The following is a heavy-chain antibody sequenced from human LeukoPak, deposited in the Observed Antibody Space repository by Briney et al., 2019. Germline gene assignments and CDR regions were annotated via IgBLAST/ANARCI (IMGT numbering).Heavy chain of an antibody. CDR1: GGSISSYY. CDR3: ARVSSSWYRVLDY. J-gene: IGHJ4*02. D-gene: IGHD6-13*01. CDR2: IYYSGST. Sequence: KPSETLSLTCTVSGGSISSYYWSWIRQPPGKGLEWIGYIYYSGSTNYNPSLTSRVTISADTSKNQFSLKLSSVTAADTAVYYCARVSSSWYRVLDYWGQGTLVTVSS. V-gene: IGHV4-59*01.